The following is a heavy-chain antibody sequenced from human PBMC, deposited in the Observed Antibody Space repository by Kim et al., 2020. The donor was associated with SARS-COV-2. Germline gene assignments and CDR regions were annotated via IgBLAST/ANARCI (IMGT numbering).Heavy chain of an antibody. V-gene: IGHV3-33*01. Sequence: GGSLRLSCAASGFTFSSYGMHWVRQAPGKGLEWVAVIWYDGSNKYYADSVKGRFTISRDNSKNTLYLQMNSLRAEDTAVYYCARDASIAARPNWFDPWGQGTLVTVSS. CDR3: ARDASIAARPNWFDP. D-gene: IGHD6-6*01. J-gene: IGHJ5*02. CDR2: IWYDGSNK. CDR1: GFTFSSYG.